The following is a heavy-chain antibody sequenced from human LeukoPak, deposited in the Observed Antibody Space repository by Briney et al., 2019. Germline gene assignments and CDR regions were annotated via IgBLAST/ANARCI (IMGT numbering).Heavy chain of an antibody. V-gene: IGHV1-69*05. CDR2: IIPIFGTA. CDR3: ARDTYYYDSSGYYYSPYYFDY. J-gene: IGHJ4*02. CDR1: GYTFTSYG. D-gene: IGHD3-22*01. Sequence: GASVKVSCKASGYTFTSYGISWVRQAPGQGLEWMGGIIPIFGTANYAQKFQGRVTITTDESTSTAYMELSSLRSEDTAVYYCARDTYYYDSSGYYYSPYYFDYWGQGTLVTVSS.